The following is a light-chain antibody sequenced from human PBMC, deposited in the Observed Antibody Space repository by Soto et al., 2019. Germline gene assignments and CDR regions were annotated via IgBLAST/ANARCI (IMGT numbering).Light chain of an antibody. CDR3: AAWDDTLNGVV. J-gene: IGLJ2*01. CDR1: SYNTGSNT. Sequence: QSVLTQPPSASGTPGQRVPISCSGSSYNTGSNTVRWYQQLPGAAPKLLIYSDNQRPSGVPARISGSKSGTSASLAISGLQSDAESEFYGAAWDDTLNGVVFGGGTKLAVL. V-gene: IGLV1-44*01. CDR2: SDN.